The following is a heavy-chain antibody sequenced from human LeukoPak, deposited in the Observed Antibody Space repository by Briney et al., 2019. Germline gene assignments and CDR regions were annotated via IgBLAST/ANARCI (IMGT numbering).Heavy chain of an antibody. CDR3: ARATRYFDDDY. Sequence: SETLSLICAVYGGSFSGYYWSWIRQPPGKGLERIGEINHSGSTNYNPSLKSRVTISVDTSKNQFSLKLSSVTAADTAVYYCARATRYFDDDYWGQGTLVTVSS. CDR1: GGSFSGYY. D-gene: IGHD3-9*01. J-gene: IGHJ4*02. CDR2: INHSGST. V-gene: IGHV4-34*01.